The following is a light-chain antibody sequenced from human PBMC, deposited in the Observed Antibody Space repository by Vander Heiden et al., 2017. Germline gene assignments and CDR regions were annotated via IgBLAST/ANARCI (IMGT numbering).Light chain of an antibody. Sequence: QSVLPQPPSASGTPGQRVTISCSGSSSNIGRNIVSWYQQHPGTAPNLLIYSNNQRPSGVPDRFSGSKSGTSASLAISWLQSEDEADYYCAAWDDSLNGVVFGGGTKLTVL. CDR1: SSNIGRNI. CDR2: SNN. J-gene: IGLJ2*01. V-gene: IGLV1-44*01. CDR3: AAWDDSLNGVV.